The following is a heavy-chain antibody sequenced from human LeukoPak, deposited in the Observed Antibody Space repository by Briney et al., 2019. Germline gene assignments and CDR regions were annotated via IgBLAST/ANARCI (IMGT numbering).Heavy chain of an antibody. J-gene: IGHJ4*02. Sequence: GGSLRLSCAASGFPFNSYGMSWVRQVPGKGLEWVSSITGRTITTYYADSVKGRFTISRDNSKNTLYLQMNSLRAEDTAVYYCVTARGPYYFDYWGQGTLVTVSS. CDR2: ITGRTITT. CDR3: VTARGPYYFDY. D-gene: IGHD3-10*01. CDR1: GFPFNSYG. V-gene: IGHV3-23*01.